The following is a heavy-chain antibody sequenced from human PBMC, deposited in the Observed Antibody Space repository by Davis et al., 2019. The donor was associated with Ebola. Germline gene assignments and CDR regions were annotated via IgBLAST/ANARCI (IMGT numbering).Heavy chain of an antibody. CDR3: ARDSEGYYYYGMDV. J-gene: IGHJ6*02. CDR2: ISSSSSYT. Sequence: LSLTCAASGFTFSDYYMSWIRQAPGKGLEWVSYISSSSSYTNYAESVKGRFTISRDNAKNSLYLQMNSLRAEDTAVYYCARDSEGYYYYGMDVWGQGTTVTVSS. V-gene: IGHV3-11*06. CDR1: GFTFSDYY.